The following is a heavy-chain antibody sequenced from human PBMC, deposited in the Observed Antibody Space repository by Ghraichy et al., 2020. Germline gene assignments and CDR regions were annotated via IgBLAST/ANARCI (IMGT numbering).Heavy chain of an antibody. CDR1: GFTFSTSV. CDR3: AKESYGSGHCGAFGL. D-gene: IGHD6-19*01. J-gene: IGHJ3*01. CDR2: ISHNGTTE. V-gene: IGHV3-30*04. Sequence: GGSLRLSCAASGFTFSTSVMHWVRQVPGKGLEWVAGISHNGTTEHYADSVKGRFTISRDSSKNTVYLEVDSIRGDDTAVYICAKESYGSGHCGAFGLWGQGTVVSVSS.